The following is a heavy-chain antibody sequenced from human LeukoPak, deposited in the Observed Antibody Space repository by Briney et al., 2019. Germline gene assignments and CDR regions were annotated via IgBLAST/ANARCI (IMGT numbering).Heavy chain of an antibody. CDR3: ARDSPPDY. J-gene: IGHJ4*02. CDR2: ISSSSSTI. CDR1: GFSFSSYE. V-gene: IGHV3-48*03. Sequence: TGGSLRLSCAASGFSFSSYEMNWVRQAPGKGLEWISYISSSSSTIYYADSVKGRFTISRDNAKNSLFVQMNSLRAEDTAIYYCARDSPPDYWGQGTLVTVSS.